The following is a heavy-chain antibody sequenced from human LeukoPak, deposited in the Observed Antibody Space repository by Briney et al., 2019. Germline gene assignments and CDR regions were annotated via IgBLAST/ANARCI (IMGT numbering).Heavy chain of an antibody. Sequence: GGSLRLSCAASGFTFSSYAMHWVRQAPGKGLEWVAVISYDGSNKYYADSVKGRFTISRDNSKNTLYLQMNSLRAEDTAVYYCARGLPYGYQLLWPVDYWGQGTLVTVSS. D-gene: IGHD2-2*01. CDR3: ARGLPYGYQLLWPVDY. CDR1: GFTFSSYA. CDR2: ISYDGSNK. V-gene: IGHV3-30-3*01. J-gene: IGHJ4*02.